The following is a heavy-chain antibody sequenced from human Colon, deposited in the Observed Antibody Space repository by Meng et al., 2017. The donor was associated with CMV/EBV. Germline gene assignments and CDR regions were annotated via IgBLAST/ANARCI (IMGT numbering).Heavy chain of an antibody. V-gene: IGHV4-30-4*01. CDR3: ARGSVIASAVSFDH. D-gene: IGHD2-21*01. CDR1: GGSVDSGGYY. CDR2: IYTGGSA. J-gene: IGHJ4*02. Sequence: QVQLQESGPGLVKPSQTLSLACALSGGSVDSGGYYWSWIRQPPGKGLQWLGHIYTGGSAYSNPSLKSRLSISLDTSKNQFSLSLRSVTAADTAVYYCARGSVIASAVSFDHWGQGTLVTVSS.